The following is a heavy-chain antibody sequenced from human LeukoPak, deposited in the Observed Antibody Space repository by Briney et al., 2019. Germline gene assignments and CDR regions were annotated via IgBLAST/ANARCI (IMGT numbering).Heavy chain of an antibody. CDR3: ARDKGAGRAFDI. CDR2: ISSSSSYT. CDR1: GFTFTRYD. D-gene: IGHD1-14*01. V-gene: IGHV3-21*05. Sequence: GGSLRLSCAASGFTFTRYDMHWVRQAPGKGLEWVSYISSSSSYTNYADSVKGRFTISRDNARNSLYLQMNSLTAEDTAVYYCARDKGAGRAFDIWGQGTMVTVSS. J-gene: IGHJ3*02.